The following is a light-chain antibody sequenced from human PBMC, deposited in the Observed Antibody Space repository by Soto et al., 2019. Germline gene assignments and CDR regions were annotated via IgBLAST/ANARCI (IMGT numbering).Light chain of an antibody. Sequence: QSALTQPASVSGSPGQSITISCSGTRSDIGSYNYVAWYQQFPGKTPKILIYGVSNRPSGVSSRFSGSKSGNTASLTISGLQAGDEADYYCISYTGSSTSYVFGSATKV. CDR3: ISYTGSSTSYV. V-gene: IGLV2-14*01. J-gene: IGLJ1*01. CDR1: RSDIGSYNY. CDR2: GVS.